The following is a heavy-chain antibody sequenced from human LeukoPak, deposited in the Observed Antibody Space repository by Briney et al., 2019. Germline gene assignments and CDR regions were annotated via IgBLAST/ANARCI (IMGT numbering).Heavy chain of an antibody. Sequence: NPGGSLRLSCAASGFTFNTYSMNWVRQAPGKGLEWVSSISDNSNYIYYSDSVEGRFTISRDNAKNSLYLQMNSLRAEDTAVYYCARGAGGYQYYFDYWGQGTLVTVSS. V-gene: IGHV3-21*04. J-gene: IGHJ4*02. CDR3: ARGAGGYQYYFDY. CDR2: ISDNSNYI. CDR1: GFTFNTYS. D-gene: IGHD3-22*01.